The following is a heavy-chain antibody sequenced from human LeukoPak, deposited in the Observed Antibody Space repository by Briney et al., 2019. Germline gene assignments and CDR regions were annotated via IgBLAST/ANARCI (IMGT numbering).Heavy chain of an antibody. V-gene: IGHV4-34*01. J-gene: IGHJ6*03. CDR2: INHSGRT. D-gene: IGHD1-14*01. CDR1: GGSFFGSH. CDR3: AREPPDAHYYYYMDV. Sequence: SETLSLTCAVSGGSFFGSHWNWIRQSPEKGLEWIGEINHSGRTNYNPSLKSRVTISVDTSKNQFSLKLTSVTAADTAVYYCAREPPDAHYYYYMDVWGKGTTVTVSS.